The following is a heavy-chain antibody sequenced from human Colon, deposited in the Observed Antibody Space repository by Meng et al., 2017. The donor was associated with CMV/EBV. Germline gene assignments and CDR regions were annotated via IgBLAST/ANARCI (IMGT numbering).Heavy chain of an antibody. V-gene: IGHV3-21*01. CDR1: GFTFSSYS. CDR2: ISSSSSYI. CDR3: ARDPRNWGLTP. J-gene: IGHJ5*02. Sequence: GGSLRLSWAASGFTFSSYSMNWVRQAPGKGLEWVSSISSSSSYIYYADSVKGRFTISRDNSKNTMSLQMNSLRAEDTAVYYCARDPRNWGLTPWGQGTLVTVSS. D-gene: IGHD7-27*01.